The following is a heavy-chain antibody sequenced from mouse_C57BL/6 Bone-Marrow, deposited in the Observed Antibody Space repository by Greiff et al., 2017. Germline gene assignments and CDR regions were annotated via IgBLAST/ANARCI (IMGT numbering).Heavy chain of an antibody. V-gene: IGHV5-6*01. CDR2: ISSGGSYT. J-gene: IGHJ2*01. CDR3: ARRGITAYFDY. Sequence: VQLKESGGDLVKPGGSLKLSCAASGFTFSSYGMSWVRQTPDKRLEWVATISSGGSYTYYPDSVKGRFTISRDNAKNTLYLQMSSLKSEDTAMYYSARRGITAYFDYWGQGTTLTVSS. D-gene: IGHD2-4*01. CDR1: GFTFSSYG.